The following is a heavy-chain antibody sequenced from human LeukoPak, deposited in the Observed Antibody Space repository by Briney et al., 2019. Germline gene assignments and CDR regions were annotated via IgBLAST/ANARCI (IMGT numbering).Heavy chain of an antibody. Sequence: SETLSLTCAVSGGSISSGYWWSWVRQPPMKGLEWIGEIIDSGSTNYNPSLKSRVTISVDTSKNQFSLKLSSVTAADTAVYYCASYGDYYDSSGYYSGVFDYWGQGTLVTVSS. D-gene: IGHD3-22*01. J-gene: IGHJ4*02. CDR3: ASYGDYYDSSGYYSGVFDY. CDR2: IIDSGST. CDR1: GGSISSGYW. V-gene: IGHV4-4*02.